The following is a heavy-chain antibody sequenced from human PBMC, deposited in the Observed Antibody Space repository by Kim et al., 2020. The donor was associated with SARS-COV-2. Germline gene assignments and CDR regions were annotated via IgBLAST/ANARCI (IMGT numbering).Heavy chain of an antibody. CDR3: ARDLLIVVVPAARHYYYGMDV. CDR1: GYTFTGYY. D-gene: IGHD2-2*01. V-gene: IGHV1-2*02. J-gene: IGHJ6*02. CDR2: INPNSGGT. Sequence: ASVKVSCKASGYTFTGYYMHWVRQAPGQGLEWMGWINPNSGGTNYAQKFQGRVTMTRDTSISTAYMELSRLRSDDTAVYYCARDLLIVVVPAARHYYYGMDVWAKGPRSPSP.